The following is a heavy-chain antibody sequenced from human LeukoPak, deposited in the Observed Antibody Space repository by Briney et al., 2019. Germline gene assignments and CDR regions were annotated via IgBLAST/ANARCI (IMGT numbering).Heavy chain of an antibody. Sequence: NSSETLSLTCAVYGGSFSGYYWSWIRQPPGKGLEWIGEINHSGSTNYNPSLKSRVTISVDTSKNQFSLKLSSVTAADTAVYYCARIYNWGQGTLVTVSS. J-gene: IGHJ4*02. CDR2: INHSGST. CDR1: GGSFSGYY. V-gene: IGHV4-34*01. D-gene: IGHD4-11*01. CDR3: ARIYN.